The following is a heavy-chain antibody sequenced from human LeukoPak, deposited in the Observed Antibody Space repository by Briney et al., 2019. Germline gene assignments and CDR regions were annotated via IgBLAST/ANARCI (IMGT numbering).Heavy chain of an antibody. Sequence: GGSLRLSCAASVYTFSIYALSGVPEAPGEGVECVSLIYTGGSTYSACYVKGRFNISRDNSKNTLYLQMNSLRAEDTAVYYCARFQTSGTYPYYYDGMDVWGQGTTVTVSS. CDR2: IYTGGST. J-gene: IGHJ6*02. CDR1: VYTFSIYA. V-gene: IGHV3-53*01. CDR3: ARFQTSGTYPYYYDGMDV. D-gene: IGHD1-26*01.